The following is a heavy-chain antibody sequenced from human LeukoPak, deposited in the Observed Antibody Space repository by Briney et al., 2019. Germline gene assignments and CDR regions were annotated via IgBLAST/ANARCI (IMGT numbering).Heavy chain of an antibody. CDR3: ARVRHYYDSSGYYLRPLGWFDP. J-gene: IGHJ5*02. D-gene: IGHD3-22*01. Sequence: SETLSLTCTVSGGSISSYYWSWIRQPPGKGLEWIGYIYYSGSTNYNPSLKSRVTISVDTSKNQFSLKLSSVTAADTAVYYCARVRHYYDSSGYYLRPLGWFDPWGQGTLVTVSS. CDR1: GGSISSYY. CDR2: IYYSGST. V-gene: IGHV4-59*01.